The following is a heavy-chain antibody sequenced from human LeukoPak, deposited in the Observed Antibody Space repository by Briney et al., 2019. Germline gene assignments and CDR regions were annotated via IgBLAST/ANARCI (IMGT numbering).Heavy chain of an antibody. CDR3: AREGTYYDFWSGITPPAGY. CDR1: GFTFSDYY. Sequence: GGSLRLSCAASGFTFSDYYMSWIRQAPGKGLEWVSYISSSGSTIYYADSVKGRFTISRDNAKNSLYLQMNSLRAEDTAVYYCAREGTYYDFWSGITPPAGYWGQGTLVTVSS. D-gene: IGHD3-3*01. J-gene: IGHJ4*02. V-gene: IGHV3-11*04. CDR2: ISSSGSTI.